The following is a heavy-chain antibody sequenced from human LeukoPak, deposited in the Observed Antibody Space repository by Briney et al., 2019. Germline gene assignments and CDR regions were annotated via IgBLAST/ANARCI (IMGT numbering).Heavy chain of an antibody. D-gene: IGHD3-22*01. CDR2: IYTSGST. CDR1: DGSISTYY. CDR3: ARDGAPSGYYYVY. V-gene: IGHV4-4*07. Sequence: PSETLSLTCTVSDGSISTYYWSWIRQPAGKGLEWIGRIYTSGSTNYNPSLKSRVTMSIDTSKNQFSLKLSSVTAADTAVYYCARDGAPSGYYYVYWGQGTLVTVSS. J-gene: IGHJ4*02.